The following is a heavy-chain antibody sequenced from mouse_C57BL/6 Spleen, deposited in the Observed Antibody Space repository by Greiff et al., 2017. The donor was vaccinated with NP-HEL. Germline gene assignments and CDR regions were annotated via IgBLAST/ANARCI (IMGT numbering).Heavy chain of an antibody. CDR2: ISYDGSN. Sequence: EVQLQQSGPGLVKPSQSLSLTCSVTGYSITSGYYWNWIRQFPGNKLEWMGYISYDGSNNYNPSLKNRISITRDTSKNQFFLKLNSVTTEDTATYYCARDAGYVLFDYWGQGTTLTVSS. CDR3: ARDAGYVLFDY. V-gene: IGHV3-6*01. CDR1: GYSITSGYY. J-gene: IGHJ2*01. D-gene: IGHD3-2*02.